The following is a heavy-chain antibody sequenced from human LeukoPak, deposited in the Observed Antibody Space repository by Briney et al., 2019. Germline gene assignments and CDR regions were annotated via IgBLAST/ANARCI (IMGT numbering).Heavy chain of an antibody. CDR2: IYPNDSDT. Sequence: GESLKISCKHSEYSFPNYCIGWVRQMPGKGLEWMGIIYPNDSDTRYSPSFQGQVTISADKSISTAYLQWSSLKASDTAMYYCARQSGDYSYYYMDVWGKGTTVTISS. J-gene: IGHJ6*03. CDR3: ARQSGDYSYYYMDV. V-gene: IGHV5-51*01. D-gene: IGHD2-15*01. CDR1: EYSFPNYC.